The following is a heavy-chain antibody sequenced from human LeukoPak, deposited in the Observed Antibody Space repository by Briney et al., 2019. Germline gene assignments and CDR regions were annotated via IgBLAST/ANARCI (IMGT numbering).Heavy chain of an antibody. CDR2: IRSKAYGGTT. J-gene: IGHJ4*02. Sequence: PGRSLRLSCAASGFTFSSYGMHWVRQAPGKGLEWVGFIRSKAYGGTTEYAASVKGRFTISRDDSKSIAYLQMNSLKTEDTAVYYCTRVGYDAWGDYWGQGTLVTVSS. V-gene: IGHV3-49*04. CDR1: GFTFSSYG. D-gene: IGHD5-12*01. CDR3: TRVGYDAWGDY.